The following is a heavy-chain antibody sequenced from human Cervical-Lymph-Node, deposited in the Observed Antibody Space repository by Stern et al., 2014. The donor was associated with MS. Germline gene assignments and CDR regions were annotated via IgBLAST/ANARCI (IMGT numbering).Heavy chain of an antibody. CDR2: IKEDGSEQ. V-gene: IGHV3-7*01. J-gene: IGHJ6*02. Sequence: EDQLVESGGVLVQPGGSLKLSCAASGFTFSRYWMTWVRQAPGKGLEWVANIKEDGSEQYYVGSVKGRFTMSRDNAKNSLYLQMNSLRAEDTAVYYCARRVLVAMGGYPKTLDVWGRGTTVTVSS. CDR1: GFTFSRYW. D-gene: IGHD2-2*01. CDR3: ARRVLVAMGGYPKTLDV.